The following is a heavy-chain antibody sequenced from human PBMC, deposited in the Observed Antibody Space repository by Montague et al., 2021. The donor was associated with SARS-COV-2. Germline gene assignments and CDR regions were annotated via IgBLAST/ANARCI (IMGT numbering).Heavy chain of an antibody. V-gene: IGHV4-39*01. Sequence: SEILSLTCTVSGGSISSSSYYWGWIRQPPGKGLEWIGSIYYSGGTYYNPSLKSRVTISVDTSKNQFSLKLSSVTAADTAVYYCARQGRDGYNTYYFDYWGQGTLVTVSS. J-gene: IGHJ4*02. D-gene: IGHD5-24*01. CDR3: ARQGRDGYNTYYFDY. CDR1: GGSISSSSYY. CDR2: IYYSGGT.